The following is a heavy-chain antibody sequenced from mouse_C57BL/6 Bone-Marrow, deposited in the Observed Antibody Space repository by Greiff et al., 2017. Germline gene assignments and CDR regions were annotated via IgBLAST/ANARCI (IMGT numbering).Heavy chain of an antibody. CDR2: LSSGSSTI. Sequence: DVMLVESGGGLVKPGGSLKLSCAASGFTFSDYGMHWVRQAPEKGLEWVAYLSSGSSTIYYADTVKGRFTISRDNAKNTLFLQMTSLRSEDTAMYYCARNYYGSSPFAYWGQGTLVTVSA. CDR3: ARNYYGSSPFAY. D-gene: IGHD1-1*01. J-gene: IGHJ3*01. CDR1: GFTFSDYG. V-gene: IGHV5-17*01.